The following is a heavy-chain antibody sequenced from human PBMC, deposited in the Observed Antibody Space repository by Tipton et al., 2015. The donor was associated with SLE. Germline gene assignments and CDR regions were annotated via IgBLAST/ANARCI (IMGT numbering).Heavy chain of an antibody. CDR2: INYSGST. D-gene: IGHD2-8*01. CDR3: ARGDCTTAVCPFDN. J-gene: IGHJ4*02. Sequence: TLSLTCAVYGGSFSGYYWSWIRQPPGKGLEWIGEINYSGSTNYNPSLKSRVTISVDTSKNQFSLKLNSVTAADTAVYYCARGDCTTAVCPFDNWGQGTLVTVSS. V-gene: IGHV4-34*01. CDR1: GGSFSGYY.